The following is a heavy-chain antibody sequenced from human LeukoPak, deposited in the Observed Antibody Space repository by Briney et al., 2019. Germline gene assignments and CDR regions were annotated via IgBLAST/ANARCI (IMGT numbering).Heavy chain of an antibody. Sequence: SETLSLTCTVSGDSISINYNWGWIRQPPGKGLEWIGSIFYSGATYYSPSLKSRVTISVDTSKNQFSLNLSSMTAADTAVYYCVRHRQWLLFPDYWGQGTLVTVSS. CDR2: IFYSGAT. V-gene: IGHV4-39*01. CDR3: VRHRQWLLFPDY. J-gene: IGHJ4*02. D-gene: IGHD6-19*01. CDR1: GDSISINYN.